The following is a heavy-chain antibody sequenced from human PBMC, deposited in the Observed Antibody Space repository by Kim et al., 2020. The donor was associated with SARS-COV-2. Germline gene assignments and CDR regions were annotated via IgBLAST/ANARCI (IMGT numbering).Heavy chain of an antibody. CDR2: ISFDGGNE. J-gene: IGHJ6*03. CDR3: AKDSVAGARFYYMDV. Sequence: GGSLRLSCAASGFTFTNFAMHWVRQAPGKGLEWVAVISFDGGNEDYADSVKGRFTISRDDSTNTVYLQINSLRPEDTAVYFCAKDSVAGARFYYMDVWGSGTTVTVSS. D-gene: IGHD6-19*01. CDR1: GFTFTNFA. V-gene: IGHV3-30*18.